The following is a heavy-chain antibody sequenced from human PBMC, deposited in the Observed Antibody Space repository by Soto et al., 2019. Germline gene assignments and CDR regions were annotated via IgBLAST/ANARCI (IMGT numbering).Heavy chain of an antibody. CDR1: GGSIISGY. V-gene: IGHV4-59*01. J-gene: IGHJ4*02. Sequence: WETLSLTCTVSGGSIISGYWSWIRQPPGKGLEWIGYISHSGNTNYNPSVKSRVTLSVDTPKNQFSLRLSSVTTADTAVYYCAGLRGYAGSPIDYWGQGTLVTVSS. CDR3: AGLRGYAGSPIDY. D-gene: IGHD2-15*01. CDR2: ISHSGNT.